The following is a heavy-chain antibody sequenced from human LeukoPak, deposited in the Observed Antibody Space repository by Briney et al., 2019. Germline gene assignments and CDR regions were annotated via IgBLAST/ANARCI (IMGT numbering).Heavy chain of an antibody. V-gene: IGHV5-51*01. J-gene: IGHJ4*02. CDR2: VYPGDSDT. CDR1: GYTFTNYW. D-gene: IGHD2-15*01. Sequence: GESLKISCKGSGYTFTNYWIHWVRQMPGKGLEWMGNVYPGDSDTRYSPSFQGQVTISADKSITTTYLQWNSLKASDTAIYYCARPGVVVAATGEYFDYWGQGTLVTVSS. CDR3: ARPGVVVAATGEYFDY.